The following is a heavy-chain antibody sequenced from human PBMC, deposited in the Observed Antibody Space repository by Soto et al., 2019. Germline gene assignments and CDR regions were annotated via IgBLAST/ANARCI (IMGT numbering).Heavy chain of an antibody. V-gene: IGHV5-51*01. CDR1: GYSFTSYC. CDR2: IYPCDSDT. CDR3: ARLEPDLRFLDRPPFMIDH. D-gene: IGHD3-3*01. Sequence: GESLKISCKGSGYSFTSYCIGWVRQMPGKGLEWMGIIYPCDSDTRYSPSFQGQVTISADKSISTAYLQWSSLKASDTAMYYCARLEPDLRFLDRPPFMIDHWGQGTLVPVS. J-gene: IGHJ5*02.